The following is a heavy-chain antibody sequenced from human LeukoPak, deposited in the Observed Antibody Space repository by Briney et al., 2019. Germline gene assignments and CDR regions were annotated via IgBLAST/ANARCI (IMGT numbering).Heavy chain of an antibody. J-gene: IGHJ4*02. CDR1: GFTFSSYA. V-gene: IGHV3-23*01. D-gene: IGHD1-26*01. CDR2: VSGTTGNT. Sequence: GGSLRLSCAASGFTFSSYAMFWVRQAPGQGLAWVSSVSGTTGNTYYADSVKGRFTISRDNSKNTVYLQMDSLRVDDTAVYYCATPAYRDRGGFEYWGQGTLVTVSS. CDR3: ATPAYRDRGGFEY.